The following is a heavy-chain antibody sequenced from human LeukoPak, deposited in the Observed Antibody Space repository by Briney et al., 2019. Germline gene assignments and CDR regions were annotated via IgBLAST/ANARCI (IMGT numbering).Heavy chain of an antibody. CDR3: ARDPHGIAVAGRGDY. CDR1: GGTFSSYA. CDR2: ITPIFGTA. Sequence: SVKVSCKASGGTFSSYAISWVRQAPGQGLEWMGGITPIFGTANYAQKFQGRVTITADESTSTAYMELSSLRSEDTAVYYCARDPHGIAVAGRGDYWGQGTLVTVSS. V-gene: IGHV1-69*13. D-gene: IGHD6-19*01. J-gene: IGHJ4*02.